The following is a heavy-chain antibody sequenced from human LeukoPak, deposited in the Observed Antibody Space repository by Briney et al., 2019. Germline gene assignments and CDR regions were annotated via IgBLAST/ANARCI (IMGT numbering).Heavy chain of an antibody. CDR1: GGSISSGSYY. D-gene: IGHD3-3*01. Sequence: SETLSLTCTVSGGSISSGSYYWSWIRQPAGKGLEWIVRIYTSGSTNYNPSLKSRVTISVDTSKNQFSLKPSSVTAADTAVYYCASDHYDFWGGLGAFDIWGQGTMVTVSS. CDR2: IYTSGST. V-gene: IGHV4-61*02. CDR3: ASDHYDFWGGLGAFDI. J-gene: IGHJ3*02.